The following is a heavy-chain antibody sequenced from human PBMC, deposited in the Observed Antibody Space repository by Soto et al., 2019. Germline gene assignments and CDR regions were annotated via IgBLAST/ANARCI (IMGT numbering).Heavy chain of an antibody. Sequence: ASVKVSCKASGYTFTSYAMHWVRQAPGQRLEWMGWINAGNGNTKYSQKFQGRVTITRDTSASTAYMELSSLRSEDTAVYYCARAPLQLQITYYYYGMDVWGQGTTVTVSS. CDR1: GYTFTSYA. V-gene: IGHV1-3*01. CDR2: INAGNGNT. D-gene: IGHD5-18*01. CDR3: ARAPLQLQITYYYYGMDV. J-gene: IGHJ6*02.